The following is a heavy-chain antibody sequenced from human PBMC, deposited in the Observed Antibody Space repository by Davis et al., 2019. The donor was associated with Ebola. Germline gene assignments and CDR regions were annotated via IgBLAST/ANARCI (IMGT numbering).Heavy chain of an antibody. J-gene: IGHJ4*02. CDR3: AKVGEYYDFWSGYSPFEY. V-gene: IGHV3-23*01. CDR1: GFTFSSYA. Sequence: GESLKISCAASGFTFSSYAMSWVRQAPGKGLEWVSALSGSGGRTNYAESVKGRFTISRDNSKNTLYLEMNSLGAEDTAIYYCAKVGEYYDFWSGYSPFEYWGQGTLVTVSS. CDR2: LSGSGGRT. D-gene: IGHD3-3*01.